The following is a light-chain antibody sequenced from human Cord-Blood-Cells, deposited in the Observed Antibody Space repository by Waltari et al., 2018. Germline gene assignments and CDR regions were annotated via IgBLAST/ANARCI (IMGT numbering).Light chain of an antibody. CDR3: SSYTSSSTLGV. CDR2: EVS. CDR1: SSDVGGYNY. V-gene: IGLV2-14*01. Sequence: QSALTQPASVSGSPGQSITISCTGTSSDVGGYNYVSWYQQHPGKAPKLMIYEVSNRPSGVSMRFAGSKSGNTASLTISGLQAEDEADYYCSSYTSSSTLGVFGTGTKVTVL. J-gene: IGLJ1*01.